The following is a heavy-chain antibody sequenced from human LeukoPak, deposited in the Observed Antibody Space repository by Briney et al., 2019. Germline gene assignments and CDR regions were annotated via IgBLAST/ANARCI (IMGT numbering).Heavy chain of an antibody. J-gene: IGHJ4*02. D-gene: IGHD5-12*01. CDR1: GFTFSSYS. Sequence: PGGSLRLSCAASGFTFSSYSMNWVRQAPGKGLEWVSSISSSSSYIYYADSVKGRFTISRDNAKNSLYLQMNSLRAEDTAVYYCARVPYEIVATPYYFDYWGQGTLVTVSS. V-gene: IGHV3-21*01. CDR3: ARVPYEIVATPYYFDY. CDR2: ISSSSSYI.